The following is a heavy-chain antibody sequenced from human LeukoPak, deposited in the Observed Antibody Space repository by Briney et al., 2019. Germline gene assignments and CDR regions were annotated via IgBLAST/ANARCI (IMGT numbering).Heavy chain of an antibody. CDR2: TSAYNGNT. D-gene: IGHD1-26*01. J-gene: IGHJ5*02. CDR3: ARDDKSGSWSWFAP. V-gene: IGHV1-18*01. CDR1: GYTFTSYG. Sequence: ASVKVYCKASGYTFTSYGISWVRQAPGQGLEWLGWTSAYNGNTNYAEKLQGRVTMTTDTSTSTAYMELRSLRSDDTAVYYCARDDKSGSWSWFAPWGQGTLVTVSS.